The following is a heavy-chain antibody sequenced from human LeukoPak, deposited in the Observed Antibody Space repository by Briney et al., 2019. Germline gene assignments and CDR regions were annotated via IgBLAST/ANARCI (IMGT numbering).Heavy chain of an antibody. CDR3: ARLTLTGTTDY. CDR1: GYSISSGYY. V-gene: IGHV4-38-2*01. J-gene: IGHJ4*02. D-gene: IGHD1-7*01. Sequence: SETLSLTCAVSGYSISSGYYWGWIRQPPGKGLEWIGSIYHSGSTYYNPSLKSRVTISVDTSKNQFSLKLSSVTAAGTAVYYCARLTLTGTTDYWGQGTLVTVSS. CDR2: IYHSGST.